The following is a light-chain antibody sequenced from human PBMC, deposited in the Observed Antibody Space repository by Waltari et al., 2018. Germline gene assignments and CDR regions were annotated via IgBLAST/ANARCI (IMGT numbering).Light chain of an antibody. CDR1: AFPKQY. CDR2: KDT. V-gene: IGLV3-25*03. Sequence: SYELPQPPSVSVSPGQTAKNPCSGDAFPKQYTYWYQQKPGQAPLLVIYKDTERPSGIPERFSGSSSGTTVTLTISGVQAEDEANYYCLSAYSGGSQGVFGGGTKLTVL. J-gene: IGLJ2*01. CDR3: LSAYSGGSQGV.